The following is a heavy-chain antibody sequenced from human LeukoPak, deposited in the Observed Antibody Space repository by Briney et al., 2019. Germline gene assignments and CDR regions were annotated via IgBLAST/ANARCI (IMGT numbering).Heavy chain of an antibody. CDR1: GVSINSGGYY. Sequence: SETLSLTCTVSGVSINSGGYYWSWIRQPPGKGLEWIGYISHSGTTYYNPSLRSGVTISVDTSKNQFSLKLSSVTAADTAVYYCARHHLAAAGFDYWGQGTLVTVSS. J-gene: IGHJ4*02. CDR3: ARHHLAAAGFDY. D-gene: IGHD6-13*01. CDR2: ISHSGTT. V-gene: IGHV4-30-2*01.